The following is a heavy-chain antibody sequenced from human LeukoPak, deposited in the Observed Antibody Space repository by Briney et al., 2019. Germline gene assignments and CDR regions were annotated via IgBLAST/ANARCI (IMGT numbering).Heavy chain of an antibody. J-gene: IGHJ4*02. CDR3: ARDEGGESFDY. CDR2: INAGNGNT. D-gene: IGHD4-17*01. V-gene: IGHV1-3*01. CDR1: GYTFTSYD. Sequence: VASVTVSCKASGYTFTSYDINWVRQAPGQRLEWMGWINAGNGNTKYSQKFQGRVTITRDTSASTAYMELSSLRSEDTAVYYCARDEGGESFDYWGQGTLVTVSS.